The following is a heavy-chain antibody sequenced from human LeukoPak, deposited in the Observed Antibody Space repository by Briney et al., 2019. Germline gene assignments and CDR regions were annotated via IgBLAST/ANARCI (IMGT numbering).Heavy chain of an antibody. V-gene: IGHV3-43*02. J-gene: IGHJ6*02. D-gene: IGHD3-10*01. CDR1: GFTFDDYA. CDR3: AKDFSSGTYYPYYYYGMDV. CDR2: ISGDGGST. Sequence: GGSLRLSCAASGFTFDDYAMHWVHQAPGKGLEWVSLISGDGGSTYYADSVKGRFTISRDNSKNSLYLQMNSLRTEDTTLYYCAKDFSSGTYYPYYYYGMDVWGQGTTVTVSS.